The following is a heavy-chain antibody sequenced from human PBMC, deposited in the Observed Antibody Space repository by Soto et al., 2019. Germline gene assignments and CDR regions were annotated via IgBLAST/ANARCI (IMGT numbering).Heavy chain of an antibody. Sequence: VGSLRLSCATSGFTFSNAWMAWVRQAPGKGLEWVGRIKSIADGGTTNYAAPVKGRFSISRHDSENTLYLQMNSLRVEDTGIYYCHTPHGRNAFDIWGPGTVVTVS. D-gene: IGHD2-8*01. V-gene: IGHV3-15*01. CDR3: HTPHGRNAFDI. CDR1: GFTFSNAW. CDR2: IKSIADGGTT. J-gene: IGHJ3*02.